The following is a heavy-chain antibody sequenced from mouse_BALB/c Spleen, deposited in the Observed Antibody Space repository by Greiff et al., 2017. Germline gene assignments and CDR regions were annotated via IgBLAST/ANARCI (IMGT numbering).Heavy chain of an antibody. D-gene: IGHD2-4*01. CDR3: VRHGGSTMITTYAMDY. V-gene: IGHV10-1*02. CDR2: IRSKSNNYAT. J-gene: IGHJ4*01. Sequence: EVQGVESGGGLVQPKGSLKLSCAASGFTFNTYAMNWVRQAPGKGLEWVARIRSKSNNYATYYADSVKDRFTISRDDSQSMLYLQMNNLKTEDTAMYYCVRHGGSTMITTYAMDYWGQGTSVTVSS. CDR1: GFTFNTYA.